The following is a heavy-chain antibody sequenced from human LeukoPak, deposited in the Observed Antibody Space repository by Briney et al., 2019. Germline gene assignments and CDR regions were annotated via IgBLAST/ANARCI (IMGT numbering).Heavy chain of an antibody. CDR2: ISGSGGST. CDR3: AKDHCWDDILTGYPGCFDN. J-gene: IGHJ4*02. D-gene: IGHD3-9*01. Sequence: PGGSLRLSCAASGFTFSNYAMSWVRQAPGKGLEWVSSISGSGGSTYYADSVKGRFTIARDNSKNTLNVQMKSLRAEDTAVYYCAKDHCWDDILTGYPGCFDNWGQGTLATVSS. V-gene: IGHV3-23*01. CDR1: GFTFSNYA.